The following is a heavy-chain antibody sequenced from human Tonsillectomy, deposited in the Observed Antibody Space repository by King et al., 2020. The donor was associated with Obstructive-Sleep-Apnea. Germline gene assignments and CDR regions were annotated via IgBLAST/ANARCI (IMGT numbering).Heavy chain of an antibody. CDR3: AKDMAIVGATTFDF. CDR1: GFIFDDYA. J-gene: IGHJ4*02. D-gene: IGHD1-26*01. V-gene: IGHV3-9*01. CDR2: ISWNSGSI. Sequence: VQLVESGGGLVQPGRSLRLSCAASGFIFDDYAMHWVRQASGKGLEWVSGISWNSGSIGYAESVKGRFTISRDNAKNSLYLQMNSLRAEDTALYYCAKDMAIVGATTFDFWGQGTLVTVSS.